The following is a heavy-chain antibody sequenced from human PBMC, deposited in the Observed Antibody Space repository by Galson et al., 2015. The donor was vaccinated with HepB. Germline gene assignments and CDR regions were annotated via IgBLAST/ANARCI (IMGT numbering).Heavy chain of an antibody. V-gene: IGHV3-23*01. CDR1: GFTFSTYA. CDR3: AKGPRSRSEYYYYYYVDV. J-gene: IGHJ6*03. D-gene: IGHD3-10*01. Sequence: SLRLSCAASGFTFSTYAMGWVRQAPGKGLEWVSLITGTGGTTYYADSVRGRFTISRDNSKNTLYLQMNSLRAEDTAVYYCAKGPRSRSEYYYYYYVDVWGKGTTVTVSS. CDR2: ITGTGGTT.